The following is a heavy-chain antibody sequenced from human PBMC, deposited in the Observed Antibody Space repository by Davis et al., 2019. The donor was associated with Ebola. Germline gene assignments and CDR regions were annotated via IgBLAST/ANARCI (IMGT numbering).Heavy chain of an antibody. CDR2: IKSKTDGGTT. J-gene: IGHJ4*02. CDR1: GFTLNNAW. CDR3: TRRVGTSGGDY. D-gene: IGHD1-1*01. Sequence: GESLKISCVASGFTLNNAWMSWVRQAPGKGLEWVGLIKSKTDGGTTDYAAPVKGRFTISRDDSKNTAYLQMNSLKTEDTAVYYCTRRVGTSGGDYWGQGTLVTVSS. V-gene: IGHV3-15*01.